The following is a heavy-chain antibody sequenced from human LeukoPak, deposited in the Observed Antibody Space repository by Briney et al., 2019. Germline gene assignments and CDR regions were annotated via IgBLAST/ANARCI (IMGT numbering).Heavy chain of an antibody. CDR3: LAGQTRYYFDY. CDR2: ISGDGGST. J-gene: IGHJ4*02. D-gene: IGHD6-19*01. CDR1: GFTFDDYA. Sequence: GGSLRLSCAASGFTFDDYAMHWVRQAPGKGLEWVSLISGDGGSTYYGDSVKGRFTISRDNGKNSLYLQMNSLRTEDTALYYCLAGQTRYYFDYWGQGTLVTVSS. V-gene: IGHV3-43*02.